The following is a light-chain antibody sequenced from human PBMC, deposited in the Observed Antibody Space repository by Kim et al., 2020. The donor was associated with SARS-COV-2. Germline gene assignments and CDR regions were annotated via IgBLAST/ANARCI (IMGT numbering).Light chain of an antibody. CDR2: YGS. CDR1: RIGSMR. CDR3: QVWDSSSDHRVV. J-gene: IGLJ2*01. Sequence: PGSTGMITPGRIRIGSMRVNWYQVTPAQTPVLVISYGSDRPSGFPERFSGSNSGNTATLTISRVEAGDEADYYCQVWDSSSDHRVVFGGGTQLTVL. V-gene: IGLV3-21*04.